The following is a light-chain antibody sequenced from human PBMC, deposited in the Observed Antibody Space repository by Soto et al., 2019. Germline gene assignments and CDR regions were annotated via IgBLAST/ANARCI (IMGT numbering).Light chain of an antibody. Sequence: QLVLTQPPSVSGAPGQRVTISCTGSNSNIGSNTVNWYQQLPGTAPKLLIYYDNLRPSGVPDRISGSKSGTSASLAISGLQSDDEADYYCAAWDDSLNGRVFGTGTKVTVL. J-gene: IGLJ1*01. CDR2: YDN. CDR3: AAWDDSLNGRV. V-gene: IGLV1-44*01. CDR1: NSNIGSNT.